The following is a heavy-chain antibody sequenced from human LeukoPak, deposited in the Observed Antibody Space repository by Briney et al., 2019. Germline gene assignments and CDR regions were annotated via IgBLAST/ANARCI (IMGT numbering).Heavy chain of an antibody. CDR3: AKSQYCSSTSCYTEGGIYFDY. Sequence: PGGSLRLSCAASGFTFSSYWMSWVRQAPGKGLEWVAFIRYDGSNKYYADSVKGRFTISRDNSKNTLYLQMNSLRAEDTAVYYCAKSQYCSSTSCYTEGGIYFDYWGQGTLVTISS. CDR2: IRYDGSNK. D-gene: IGHD2-2*02. V-gene: IGHV3-30*02. CDR1: GFTFSSYW. J-gene: IGHJ4*02.